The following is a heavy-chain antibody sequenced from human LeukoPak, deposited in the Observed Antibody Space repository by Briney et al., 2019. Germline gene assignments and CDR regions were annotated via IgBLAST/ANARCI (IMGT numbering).Heavy chain of an antibody. J-gene: IGHJ3*02. CDR3: ARDLNGRVVVAATPVDDAFDI. CDR1: GYTFTSYA. Sequence: ASVKVSCKASGYTFTSYAMHWVRQAPGQRLEWMGWINAGNGNTRYSQKFQGRVTITRDTSASTAYMELSSLRSEDTAVYYCARDLNGRVVVAATPVDDAFDIWGQGTMVTVSS. V-gene: IGHV1-3*01. D-gene: IGHD2-15*01. CDR2: INAGNGNT.